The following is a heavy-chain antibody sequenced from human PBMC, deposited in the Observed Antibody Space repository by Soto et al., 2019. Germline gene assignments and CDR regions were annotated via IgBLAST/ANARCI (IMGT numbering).Heavy chain of an antibody. CDR3: ARVNSGSDY. J-gene: IGHJ4*02. D-gene: IGHD6-19*01. CDR2: INHSGST. V-gene: IGHV4-34*01. CDR1: GGSFSGYY. Sequence: SETLSLTCTVYGGSFSGYYWSWIRQPPGKGLEWIGEINHSGSTNYNPSLKSRVTISVDTSKNQFSLKLSSVTAADTAVYYCARVNSGSDYWGQGTLVTVSS.